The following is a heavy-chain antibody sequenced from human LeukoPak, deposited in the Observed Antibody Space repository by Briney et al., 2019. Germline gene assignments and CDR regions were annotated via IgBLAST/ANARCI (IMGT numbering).Heavy chain of an antibody. V-gene: IGHV3-30-3*01. J-gene: IGHJ4*02. CDR2: ISYDGSNK. CDR1: GFTFSSYA. CDR3: AKDSFSAPLVVPAALDY. D-gene: IGHD2-2*01. Sequence: GRSLRLSCAASGFTFSSYAMHWVRQAPGKGLEWVAVISYDGSNKYYADSVKGRFTISRDNSKNTLYLQMNSLRAEDTAVYYCAKDSFSAPLVVPAALDYWGQGTLVTVSS.